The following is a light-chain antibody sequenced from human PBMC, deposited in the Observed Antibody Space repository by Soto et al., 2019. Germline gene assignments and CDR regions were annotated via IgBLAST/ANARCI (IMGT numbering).Light chain of an antibody. V-gene: IGLV2-14*01. CDR2: KVS. CDR1: SSDVGAFDL. J-gene: IGLJ1*01. Sequence: QSFLTQPASVSGSPGQSITIACTGTSSDVGAFDLVSWYQHYPDKAPKLLIYKVSHRPSGVSNRFSGSKSGNTASLTISGLHAEDEADYFCTSCTAGALYVFGTGTKVTVL. CDR3: TSCTAGALYV.